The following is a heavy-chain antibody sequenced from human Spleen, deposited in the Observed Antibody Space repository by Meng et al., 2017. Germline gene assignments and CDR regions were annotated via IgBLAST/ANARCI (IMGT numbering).Heavy chain of an antibody. CDR3: AKGDGVGYYRVNLDY. CDR1: GFTFSSYA. Sequence: GESLKISCAASGFTFSSYAMSWVRQAPGKGLEWVSTISASGGGTDYADSVKGRSTISRDNSKNTLYLQMYSLRAEDTAVYYCAKGDGVGYYRVNLDYWGQGTLVTVS. V-gene: IGHV3-23*01. CDR2: ISASGGGT. J-gene: IGHJ4*02. D-gene: IGHD3-22*01.